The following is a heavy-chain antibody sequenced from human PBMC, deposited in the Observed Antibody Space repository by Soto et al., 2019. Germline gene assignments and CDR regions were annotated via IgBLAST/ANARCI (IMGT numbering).Heavy chain of an antibody. CDR3: ATRSGGGGAFDF. J-gene: IGHJ3*01. Sequence: EVQLVESGGGLVQPGGSLRLSCAASGFTFNTYEMNWVRQAPGKGLEWVSYISSSGSTTYYADSVKGRFTISRDNAKNSRYLEMNSLRAEDTAIYYCATRSGGGGAFDFWGQGTMVTVSS. V-gene: IGHV3-48*03. CDR1: GFTFNTYE. D-gene: IGHD3-10*01. CDR2: ISSSGSTT.